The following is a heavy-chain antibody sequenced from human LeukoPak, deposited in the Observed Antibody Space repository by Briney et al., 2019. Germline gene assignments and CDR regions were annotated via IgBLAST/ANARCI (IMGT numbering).Heavy chain of an antibody. CDR2: ISYEGSNK. V-gene: IGHV3-30*18. J-gene: IGHJ6*03. Sequence: GGSLRLSCAASGFTFSSYWMHWVRQAPGKGLEWVAVISYEGSNKYYADSVKGRFTISRDNSKNTPYLQMDSLRAEDTAVYYCAKDANWNYYYMDVWGKGTTVTVSS. CDR1: GFTFSSYW. D-gene: IGHD1-1*01. CDR3: AKDANWNYYYMDV.